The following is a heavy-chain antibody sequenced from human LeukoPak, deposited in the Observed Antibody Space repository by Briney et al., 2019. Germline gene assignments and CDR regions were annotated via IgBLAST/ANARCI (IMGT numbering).Heavy chain of an antibody. CDR3: AREYDDYGDYVTFDY. CDR1: GFTFSSYA. V-gene: IGHV3-30-3*01. CDR2: ISYDGSNK. J-gene: IGHJ4*02. D-gene: IGHD4-17*01. Sequence: GGSLRLSCAASGFTFSSYAMHWVSQAPGKGLEWVAVISYDGSNKYYADSVKGRFTISRDNSKNTLYLQMNSLRAEDTAVYYCAREYDDYGDYVTFDYWGQGTLVTVSS.